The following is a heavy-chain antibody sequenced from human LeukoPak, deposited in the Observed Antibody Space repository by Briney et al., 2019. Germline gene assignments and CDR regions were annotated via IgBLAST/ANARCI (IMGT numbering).Heavy chain of an antibody. CDR2: IDAKSGGT. CDR1: GYTFTGHY. Sequence: ASVKVSCKASGYTFTGHYMHWVRQAPGQGLEWMGWIDAKSGGTKYAQRFQGRVTMTRDTSINTGYMVLSSLTSDDTAVYYCARWRGYSSGWSGPFDDWGQETLVTVAS. J-gene: IGHJ4*02. D-gene: IGHD6-13*01. V-gene: IGHV1-2*02. CDR3: ARWRGYSSGWSGPFDD.